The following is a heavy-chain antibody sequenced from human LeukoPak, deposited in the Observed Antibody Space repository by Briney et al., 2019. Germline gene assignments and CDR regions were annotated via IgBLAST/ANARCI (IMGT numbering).Heavy chain of an antibody. V-gene: IGHV4-30-2*01. CDR1: GGSISSGGYS. CDR2: IYHSGST. D-gene: IGHD1-26*01. J-gene: IGHJ4*02. Sequence: PSETLSLTCAVSGGSISSGGYSWSWIRQPPGKGLEWIGYIYHSGSTYYNPSLKSRVTISVDRPKNQFSLKLSSVTAADTAVYYCARDASASGSYFDYWGQGTLVTVSS. CDR3: ARDASASGSYFDY.